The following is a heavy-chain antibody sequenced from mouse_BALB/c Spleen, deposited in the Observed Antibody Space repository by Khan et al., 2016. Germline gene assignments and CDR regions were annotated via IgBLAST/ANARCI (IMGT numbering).Heavy chain of an antibody. V-gene: IGHV1-39*01. CDR3: ARGDYYGSPLFVY. Sequence: VQLQQPGPELEKPGASVKISCKASGYSFTDYNMNWVKQNNGKSLEWIGNIDPYYGVTDYNQKFKGKATLTVEKSSNTTYMQLKSLTSEDSPVYYCARGDYYGSPLFVYWGQGALVTVSA. J-gene: IGHJ3*01. D-gene: IGHD1-1*01. CDR2: IDPYYGVT. CDR1: GYSFTDYN.